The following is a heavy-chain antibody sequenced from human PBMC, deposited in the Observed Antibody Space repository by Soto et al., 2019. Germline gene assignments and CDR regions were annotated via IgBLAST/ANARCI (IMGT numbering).Heavy chain of an antibody. D-gene: IGHD5-18*01. Sequence: GGSLRLSCAASGFTVSSNYMSWVRQAPGKGLEWVSVIYSGGSTYYADSVKGRFTISRDNSKNTLYLQMNSLRAEDTAVYYCASHEGYSYGYGRRYGMDVWGQGTTVTVSS. J-gene: IGHJ6*02. CDR3: ASHEGYSYGYGRRYGMDV. CDR2: IYSGGST. V-gene: IGHV3-53*01. CDR1: GFTVSSNY.